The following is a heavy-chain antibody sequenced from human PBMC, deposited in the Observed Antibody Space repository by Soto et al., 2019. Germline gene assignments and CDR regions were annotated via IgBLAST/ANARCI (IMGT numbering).Heavy chain of an antibody. Sequence: PSETLSLTCTVSGGSISSYYWSWIRQPPGKGLEWIGYIYYSGSTNYNPSLKSRVTISVDTSKNQFSLKLSSVTAADTAVYYCARRTNEYSSSSWFDPWGQGTLVTVSS. D-gene: IGHD6-6*01. CDR1: GGSISSYY. CDR2: IYYSGST. CDR3: ARRTNEYSSSSWFDP. J-gene: IGHJ5*02. V-gene: IGHV4-59*01.